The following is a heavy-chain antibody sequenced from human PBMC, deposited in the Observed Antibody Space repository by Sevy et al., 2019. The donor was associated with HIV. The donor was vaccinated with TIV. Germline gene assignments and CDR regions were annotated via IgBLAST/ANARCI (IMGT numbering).Heavy chain of an antibody. V-gene: IGHV3-30*04. CDR1: GFTFSDYT. Sequence: GGSLRLSCAASGFTFSDYTIHWVRQAPGKGLEWVSVISYDGSRTSDADSVKGRFTISRDNSKNTLFLQMNSLRAEDTAVYYCTRVRGLLGWFDSWGQGTLVTVSS. J-gene: IGHJ5*01. D-gene: IGHD3-10*01. CDR3: TRVRGLLGWFDS. CDR2: ISYDGSRT.